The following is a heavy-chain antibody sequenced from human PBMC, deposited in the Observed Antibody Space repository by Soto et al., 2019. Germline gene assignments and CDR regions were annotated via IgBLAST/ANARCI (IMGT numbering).Heavy chain of an antibody. D-gene: IGHD3-3*01. CDR2: IIPIFGTA. J-gene: IGHJ6*02. CDR3: ASTPLWSGYEYYYGMDV. Sequence: SVKVSCKASGGTFSSYAISWVRQAPGQGLEWMGGIIPIFGTANYAQKFQGRVTITADESTSTAYMELSSLRSEDTAVYYCASTPLWSGYEYYYGMDVWGQGTTVTVSS. V-gene: IGHV1-69*13. CDR1: GGTFSSYA.